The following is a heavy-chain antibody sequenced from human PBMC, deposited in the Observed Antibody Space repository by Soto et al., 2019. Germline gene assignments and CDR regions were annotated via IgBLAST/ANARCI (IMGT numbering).Heavy chain of an antibody. J-gene: IGHJ5*02. V-gene: IGHV3-21*01. CDR1: GFTFSGYS. Sequence: PGGSLRLSCVASGFTFSGYSMNWVRQAPGKGLEWVASISETSDYIFYADSVKGRFTISRENAKNSLYLQMNSLRAEDTAVCYCARHRGGDSSPRAWGQGALVTVSS. D-gene: IGHD2-21*02. CDR2: ISETSDYI. CDR3: ARHRGGDSSPRA.